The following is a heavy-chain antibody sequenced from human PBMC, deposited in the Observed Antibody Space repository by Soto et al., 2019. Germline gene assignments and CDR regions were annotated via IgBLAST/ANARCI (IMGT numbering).Heavy chain of an antibody. CDR2: IKQDGSEK. V-gene: IGHV3-7*01. D-gene: IGHD4-17*01. CDR3: ARDPSTTVVPYFDY. CDR1: GFTFSSYW. Sequence: PGGSLRLSCAASGFTFSSYWMSWVRQAPGKGLEWVANIKQDGSEKYYVDSAKGRFTISRDNAKNSLYLQMNSLRAEDTAVYYCARDPSTTVVPYFDYWGQGTLVTVSS. J-gene: IGHJ4*02.